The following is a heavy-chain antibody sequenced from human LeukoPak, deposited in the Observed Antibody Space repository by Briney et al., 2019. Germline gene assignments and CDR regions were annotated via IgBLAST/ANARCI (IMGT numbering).Heavy chain of an antibody. CDR2: IKSKTDGGTT. V-gene: IGHV3-15*01. J-gene: IGHJ4*02. CDR3: TTDPQMTTVTTSLDY. D-gene: IGHD4-17*01. Sequence: PGGSLRLSCAASGFTFSNAWMSWVRQAPGKGLEWVGRIKSKTDGGTTHYAAPVKGRFTISRDDSKNTLYLQMNSLKTEDTAMYYCTTDPQMTTVTTSLDYWGQGTLVTVSS. CDR1: GFTFSNAW.